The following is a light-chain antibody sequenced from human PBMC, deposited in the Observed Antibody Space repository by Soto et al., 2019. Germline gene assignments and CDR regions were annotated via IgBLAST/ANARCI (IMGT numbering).Light chain of an antibody. Sequence: EIVMTQSPATLSVSPGERATLSCRAGQGVTTNFAWYQQKSGQSPRLLIYDVSIRATGVPARFSGTGSETDFTLTISGLQSEDSAVYFCQHADSFPLITFGQGTRLEIK. J-gene: IGKJ5*01. CDR1: QGVTTN. CDR2: DVS. V-gene: IGKV3-15*01. CDR3: QHADSFPLIT.